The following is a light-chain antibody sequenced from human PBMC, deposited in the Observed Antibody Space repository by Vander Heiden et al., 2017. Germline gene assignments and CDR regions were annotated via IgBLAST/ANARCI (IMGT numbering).Light chain of an antibody. V-gene: IGKV6-21*01. CDR3: QQSSTLPYT. CDR1: QSIGSS. J-gene: IGKJ2*01. Sequence: EIVLTQSPDFQSVTPKEKVTITCRASQSIGSSVHWYQQKPDQSPKLLIKYASQSFSAVPSRFSGSGSGTDFTLTISSLEAEDAATYYCQQSSTLPYTFGQGTKMEIK. CDR2: YAS.